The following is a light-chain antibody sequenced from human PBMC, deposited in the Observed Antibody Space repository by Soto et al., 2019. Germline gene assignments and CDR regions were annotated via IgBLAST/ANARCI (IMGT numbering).Light chain of an antibody. Sequence: DIPMTQSPSSLSASVGDRVTITCRASQSITIYLHWSQQKPEKAPKLLIYAASSLQSGVPSRFSGSGSGTDFTLTISSLQPEDFATYYCQQSYSTPRTFGQGTKLEIK. J-gene: IGKJ2*01. V-gene: IGKV1-39*01. CDR3: QQSYSTPRT. CDR2: AAS. CDR1: QSITIY.